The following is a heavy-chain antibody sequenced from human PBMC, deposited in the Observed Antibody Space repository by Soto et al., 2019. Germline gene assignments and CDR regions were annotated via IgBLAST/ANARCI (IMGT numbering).Heavy chain of an antibody. D-gene: IGHD3-3*01. CDR1: GGSISSSSYY. Sequence: SETLSLTCTVSGGSISSSSYYWGWIRQPPGKGLEWIGSIYYSGSTYYNPSLKSRVTISVDTSKNQFSLKLSSVTAADTAVYYCARPGYDFWSGYSPDYYYYGMDVWGQGTTVTVS. CDR2: IYYSGST. J-gene: IGHJ6*02. CDR3: ARPGYDFWSGYSPDYYYYGMDV. V-gene: IGHV4-39*01.